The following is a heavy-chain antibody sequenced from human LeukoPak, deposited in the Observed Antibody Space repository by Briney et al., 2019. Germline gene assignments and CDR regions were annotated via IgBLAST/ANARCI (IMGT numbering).Heavy chain of an antibody. CDR1: GGSISSSTYY. V-gene: IGHV4-39*01. J-gene: IGHJ3*02. CDR2: IYYSGST. Sequence: PSETLSLTCTVSGGSISSSTYYWGWIRQPQGKGLEWIGSIYYSGSTYYNASLKSRVTISEDTSKNQFSLKLSSVTAADTAVYYCARPLSGSSSWHGDAFDIWGQGTMVTVSS. D-gene: IGHD6-13*01. CDR3: ARPLSGSSSWHGDAFDI.